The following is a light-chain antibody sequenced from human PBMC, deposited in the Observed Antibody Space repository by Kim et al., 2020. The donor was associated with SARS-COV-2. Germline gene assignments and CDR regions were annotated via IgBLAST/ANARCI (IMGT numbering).Light chain of an antibody. CDR3: QVWDSDSVHWV. J-gene: IGLJ3*02. V-gene: IGLV3-21*04. CDR2: FDS. CDR1: NIGDNS. Sequence: SYELTQPPSVSLVPGKTATITCGGNNIGDNSVHWYQQKPDQAPVLVMYFDSHRPAGIPERFSGSNSGNTATLTINRVEAGDEGDYFCQVWDSDSVHWVFGGGTQLTVL.